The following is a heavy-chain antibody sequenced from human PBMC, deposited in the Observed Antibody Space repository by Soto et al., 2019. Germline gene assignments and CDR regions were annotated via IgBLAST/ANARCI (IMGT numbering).Heavy chain of an antibody. Sequence: PGGSLRLSCAASGFTFSSYWMSWVRQAPGKGLEWVANIKQDGSEKYYVDSVKGRFTISRDNAKNSLYLQMNSLRAEDTAVYYCAKTLAPQKGYYYGMDVWGQGATVTVSS. CDR3: AKTLAPQKGYYYGMDV. V-gene: IGHV3-7*03. CDR1: GFTFSSYW. J-gene: IGHJ6*02. CDR2: IKQDGSEK.